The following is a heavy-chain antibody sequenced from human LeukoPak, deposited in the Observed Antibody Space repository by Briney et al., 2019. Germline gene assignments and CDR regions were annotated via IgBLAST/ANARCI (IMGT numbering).Heavy chain of an antibody. V-gene: IGHV1-18*01. Sequence: ASVKVSCKAFGYTFTKYGISWVRQAPGQGLEWMGWISIIDGNTNYAQNLQGRVAMTTDTSTNTVYMELRSLRFDDTAVYYCARDSDTTSGRDPWGQGTPVTVSS. J-gene: IGHJ5*02. CDR1: GYTFTKYG. D-gene: IGHD1-26*01. CDR3: ARDSDTTSGRDP. CDR2: ISIIDGNT.